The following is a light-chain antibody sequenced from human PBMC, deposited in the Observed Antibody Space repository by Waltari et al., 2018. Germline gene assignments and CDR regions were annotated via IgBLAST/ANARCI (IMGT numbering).Light chain of an antibody. J-gene: IGKJ2*01. CDR2: GAS. CDR1: QSVNSNF. Sequence: EIVLTQSPGTLSLSPGERATLTCRASQSVNSNFLAWYQQRPGQAPRLLIYGASTRANGIPDRFSGSGSGADFTLTITRLEPEDFAVYYCQQYGASSMYTFGQGTKLEIK. CDR3: QQYGASSMYT. V-gene: IGKV3-20*01.